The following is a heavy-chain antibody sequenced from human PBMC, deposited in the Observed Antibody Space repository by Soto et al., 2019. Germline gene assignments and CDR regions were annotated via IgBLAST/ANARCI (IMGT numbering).Heavy chain of an antibody. D-gene: IGHD1-26*01. J-gene: IGHJ4*02. Sequence: KPSETLSLTCTVSGGSVSSGSYYWSWIRQPPGKGLEWIGYIYYSGSTNYNPSLKSRVTISVDTSKNQFSLKLSSVTAADTAVYYCARAILLTYSGSYPYFDYWGQGTLVTVSS. CDR1: GGSVSSGSYY. V-gene: IGHV4-61*01. CDR2: IYYSGST. CDR3: ARAILLTYSGSYPYFDY.